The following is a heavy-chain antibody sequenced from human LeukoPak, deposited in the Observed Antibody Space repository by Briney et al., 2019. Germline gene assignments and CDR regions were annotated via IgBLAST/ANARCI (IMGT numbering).Heavy chain of an antibody. J-gene: IGHJ6*03. CDR1: GGSISSYY. V-gene: IGHV4-4*07. Sequence: SETLSLTCTVSGGSISSYYWSWIRQPAGKGLEWIGRIYTSGSTNYNPSLKSRVTMSVDTSKNQFSLKLSSVTAADTAVYYCARVGGGGYNSYYYYYMDVWGKGTTVTVSS. D-gene: IGHD5-12*01. CDR2: IYTSGST. CDR3: ARVGGGGYNSYYYYYMDV.